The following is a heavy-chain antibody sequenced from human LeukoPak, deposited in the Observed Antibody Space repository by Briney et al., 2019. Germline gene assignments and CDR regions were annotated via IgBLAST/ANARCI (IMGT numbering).Heavy chain of an antibody. CDR3: ARDDCGDTCYPGGY. CDR1: GYTFTKYV. V-gene: IGHV1-3*01. J-gene: IGHJ4*02. CDR2: INAGNGDT. Sequence: GASVKVSCKASGYTFTKYVVHWVRHAPGQRPEWMGWINAGNGDTKYSQNFQDRVTITRDTSANTAYMELSSLTSEDTALYYCARDDCGDTCYPGGYWGQGTLVTVSS. D-gene: IGHD2-21*01.